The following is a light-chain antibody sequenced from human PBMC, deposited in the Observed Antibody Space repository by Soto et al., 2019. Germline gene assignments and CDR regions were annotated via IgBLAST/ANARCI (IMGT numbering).Light chain of an antibody. CDR2: DTS. Sequence: DIQMTQSPSTLSASVGDRVTITCRASQSLSGWLAWYQQKPGKAPNLLIYDTSTLKSGVPSRFSGSGSGTDFTLTISSLQPEDFATYYCQQYNSYSRTFGHGTKVDIK. CDR1: QSLSGW. V-gene: IGKV1-5*01. J-gene: IGKJ1*01. CDR3: QQYNSYSRT.